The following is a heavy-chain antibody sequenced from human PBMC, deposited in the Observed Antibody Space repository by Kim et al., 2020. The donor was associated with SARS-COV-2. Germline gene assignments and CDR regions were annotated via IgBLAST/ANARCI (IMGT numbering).Heavy chain of an antibody. J-gene: IGHJ4*02. Sequence: YADSVKGRFTISRDNAKNSLYLQMNSLRAEDTAVYYCAGGLRFLEWLLDYWGQGTLVTVSS. D-gene: IGHD3-3*01. V-gene: IGHV3-21*01. CDR3: AGGLRFLEWLLDY.